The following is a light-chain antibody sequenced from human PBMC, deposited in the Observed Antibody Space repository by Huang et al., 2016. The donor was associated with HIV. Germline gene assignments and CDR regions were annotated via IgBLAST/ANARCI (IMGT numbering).Light chain of an antibody. J-gene: IGKJ1*01. CDR1: QSVSSN. CDR3: QQYNNWPRT. V-gene: IGKV3-15*01. CDR2: GAS. Sequence: EIVLTQFPATLSLSPGERATLSCRASQSVSSNLAWYQLKPGQAPRLLIYGASTRATGIPARFSGSGSGTEFSLTISSLQSEDFAVYYCQQYNNWPRTFGQGTKVEIK.